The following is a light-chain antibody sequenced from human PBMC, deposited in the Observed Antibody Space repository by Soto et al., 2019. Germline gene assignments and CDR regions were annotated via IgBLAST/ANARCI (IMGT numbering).Light chain of an antibody. Sequence: EIVLTQSPGTLSLSPGERATLSCRASQSVSSNLAWYQQKPGQAPRLLIYGASTRATGIPARFSGSGSGRDFTLTISRLEPEDFAVYFCQQFGNSPWTFGQGTKVDIK. CDR2: GAS. V-gene: IGKV3-20*01. CDR3: QQFGNSPWT. CDR1: QSVSSN. J-gene: IGKJ1*01.